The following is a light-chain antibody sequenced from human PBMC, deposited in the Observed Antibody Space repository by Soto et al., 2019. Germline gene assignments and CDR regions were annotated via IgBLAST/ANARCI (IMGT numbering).Light chain of an antibody. CDR1: QSISSK. CDR2: GAS. CDR3: QQYNIWSSIT. J-gene: IGKJ5*01. V-gene: IGKV3-15*01. Sequence: EIVMTQSPATLSVSPGERATLSCRASQSISSKVGWYQQKPGQAPRLLIYGASTRATGVPPRFSGSGSGTEVTLPISSLQSEDFAVYYCQQYNIWSSITFGQGTRLEIK.